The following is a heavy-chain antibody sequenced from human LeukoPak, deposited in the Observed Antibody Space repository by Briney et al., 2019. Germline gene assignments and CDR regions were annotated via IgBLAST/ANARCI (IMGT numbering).Heavy chain of an antibody. CDR1: GVSVSSGSYY. V-gene: IGHV4-61*01. J-gene: IGHJ3*02. CDR2: IYYSGST. D-gene: IGHD2-2*01. CDR3: ARDVSSFDAFDI. Sequence: SGTLSLTCTVSGVSVSSGSYYWSWIRQPPGKGLEWIGYIYYSGSTNYNPSLKSRVTISVDTSKNQFSLKLSSVTAADTAVYYCARDVSSFDAFDIWGQGTMVTVSS.